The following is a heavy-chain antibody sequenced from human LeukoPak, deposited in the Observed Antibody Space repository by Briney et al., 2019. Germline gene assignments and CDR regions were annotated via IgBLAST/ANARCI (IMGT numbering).Heavy chain of an antibody. J-gene: IGHJ4*02. CDR2: ISYDGSNK. CDR1: GFTFSSYG. D-gene: IGHD4-23*01. Sequence: GRSLRLSCAASGFTFSSYGMHWVRQAPGKGLEWVAVISYDGSNKYYADSVKGRFTISRDNSKNTLYLQMNSLRAEDTAVYYSAKDAADYGGNSYIDYWGQGTLVTVSS. CDR3: AKDAADYGGNSYIDY. V-gene: IGHV3-30*18.